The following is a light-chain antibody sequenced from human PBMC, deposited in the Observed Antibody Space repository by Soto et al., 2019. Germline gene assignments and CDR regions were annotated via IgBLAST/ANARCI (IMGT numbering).Light chain of an antibody. Sequence: QSALTQPRSVSGCPGQSVTISCTGTSSDVGDYNFVSWYQQHPGKAPKLVIYDVSKRPSGVPDRFSGSKSGNTASLTISGLQADDEADYYCCSYAGSYTYVFGTGTKLTVL. J-gene: IGLJ1*01. CDR1: SSDVGDYNF. V-gene: IGLV2-11*01. CDR3: CSYAGSYTYV. CDR2: DVS.